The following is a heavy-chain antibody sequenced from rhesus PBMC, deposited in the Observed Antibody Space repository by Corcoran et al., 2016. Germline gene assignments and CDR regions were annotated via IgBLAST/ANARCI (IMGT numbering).Heavy chain of an antibody. CDR3: ARAPYGNYVDY. Sequence: QVQLVQSGAEVKKPGSSVKVSCKASGYTFTDYYMHWVRQAPRQGLEWMGWINPYNGNTKYAQKFQGRVNMTRDTSTSKAYMELSSLRSEDTAVYYCARAPYGNYVDYWGQGVLVTVSS. D-gene: IGHD3-9*01. V-gene: IGHV1S2*01. J-gene: IGHJ4*01. CDR1: GYTFTDYY. CDR2: INPYNGNT.